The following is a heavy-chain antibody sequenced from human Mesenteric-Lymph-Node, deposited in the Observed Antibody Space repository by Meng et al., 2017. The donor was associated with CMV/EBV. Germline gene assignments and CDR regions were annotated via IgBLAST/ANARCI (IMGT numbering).Heavy chain of an antibody. J-gene: IGHJ4*02. CDR3: ARGVGDY. Sequence: SETLSLTCAVYGGSFSGYYWSWIRQPPGKGLEWIGEINHSGSTNYNPSLKSRVTISVDTSKNQSPLKLSSVTAADTAVYYCARGVGDYWGQGTLVTVSS. V-gene: IGHV4-34*01. CDR1: GGSFSGYY. D-gene: IGHD3-16*01. CDR2: INHSGST.